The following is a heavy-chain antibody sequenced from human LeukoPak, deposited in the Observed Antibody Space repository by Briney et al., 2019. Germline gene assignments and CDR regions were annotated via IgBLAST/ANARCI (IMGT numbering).Heavy chain of an antibody. J-gene: IGHJ5*02. CDR2: IYHSGST. V-gene: IGHV4-38-2*01. D-gene: IGHD2-2*01. CDR1: GYSISSGYY. CDR3: TRLLGYCSSTSCLRGWFDP. Sequence: PSETLSLTCAVSGYSISSGYYWGWIRQPPGKGLEWIGSIYHSGSTYYNPSLKGRVTISVDTSKNQFSLKLSSVTAADTAVYYCTRLLGYCSSTSCLRGWFDPWGQGTLVTVSS.